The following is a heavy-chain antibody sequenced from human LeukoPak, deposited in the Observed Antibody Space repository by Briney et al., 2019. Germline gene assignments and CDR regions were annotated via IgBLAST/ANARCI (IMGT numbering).Heavy chain of an antibody. J-gene: IGHJ4*02. CDR1: GLTFSTYD. D-gene: IGHD6-19*01. CDR3: ARVSSDWYYSDY. Sequence: GGSLGLSCAASGLTFSTYDMSWVRQPPGKGLEWVSGLSGGGGSTYYADSVKGRFTISRDNSKNTLYLQMNSLRAEDTAVYYCARVSSDWYYSDYWGQGTLVTVSS. CDR2: LSGGGGST. V-gene: IGHV3-23*01.